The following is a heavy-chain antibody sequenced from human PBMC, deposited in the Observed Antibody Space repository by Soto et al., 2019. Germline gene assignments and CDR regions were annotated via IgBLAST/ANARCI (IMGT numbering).Heavy chain of an antibody. J-gene: IGHJ5*02. V-gene: IGHV4-39*01. CDR2: IYYSGST. Sequence: SETLSLTCTVSGGSISSSSYYWGWIRQPPGKGLEWIGSIYYSGSTYYNPSLKSRVTISVDTSKNQFPLKLSSVTAADTAVYYCARHWDIVVVPAGNWFDPWGQGTLVTVSS. CDR3: ARHWDIVVVPAGNWFDP. CDR1: GGSISSSSYY. D-gene: IGHD2-2*01.